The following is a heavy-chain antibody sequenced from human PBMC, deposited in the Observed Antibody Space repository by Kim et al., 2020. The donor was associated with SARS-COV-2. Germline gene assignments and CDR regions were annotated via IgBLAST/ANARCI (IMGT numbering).Heavy chain of an antibody. J-gene: IGHJ3*02. V-gene: IGHV4-30-4*01. Sequence: SETLSLTCTVSGGSISSGDYYWSWIRQPPGKGLEWIGYIYYSGSTYYNPSLKSRVTISVDTSKNQFSLKLSSVTAADTAVYYCARDIPRDYSNYGVGFGSLDAFDIWGQGTMVTVSS. CDR2: IYYSGST. CDR3: ARDIPRDYSNYGVGFGSLDAFDI. CDR1: GGSISSGDYY. D-gene: IGHD4-4*01.